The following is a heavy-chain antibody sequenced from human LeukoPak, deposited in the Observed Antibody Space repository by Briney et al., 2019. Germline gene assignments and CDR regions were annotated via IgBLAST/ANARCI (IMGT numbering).Heavy chain of an antibody. Sequence: GGSLRLSCAASGFTFSSYAMSWVRQAPGKGLEWVSAISGSGGSTYYADSVKGRFTISRDNSKNTLYLQMNSLRAEDTAVYYCAKTGAAARELYYFDYWGQGTLVTVSS. D-gene: IGHD6-13*01. V-gene: IGHV3-23*01. CDR3: AKTGAAARELYYFDY. CDR2: ISGSGGST. CDR1: GFTFSSYA. J-gene: IGHJ4*02.